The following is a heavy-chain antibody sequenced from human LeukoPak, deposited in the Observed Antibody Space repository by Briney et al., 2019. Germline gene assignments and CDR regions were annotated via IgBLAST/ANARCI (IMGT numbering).Heavy chain of an antibody. J-gene: IGHJ6*02. V-gene: IGHV1-18*01. D-gene: IGHD3-3*01. CDR3: AREGITIFGVVNDYYYGMDV. CDR2: ISAYNGNT. Sequence: ASVKVSCKASGYTFTSYVISWVRQAPGQGLEWMGWISAYNGNTNYAQKLQGRVTMTTDTSTSTAYMELRSLRSDDTAVYYCAREGITIFGVVNDYYYGMDVWGQGTTVTVSS. CDR1: GYTFTSYV.